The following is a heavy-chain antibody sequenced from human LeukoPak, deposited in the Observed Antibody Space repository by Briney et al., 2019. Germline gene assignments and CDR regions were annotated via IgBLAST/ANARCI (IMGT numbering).Heavy chain of an antibody. V-gene: IGHV4-4*02. CDR2: IYHSGST. CDR3: AGVLMAVAVVDY. CDR1: GGSISSSNW. D-gene: IGHD6-19*01. J-gene: IGHJ4*02. Sequence: SETLSLTCAVSGGSISSSNWWSWVRQPPGKGLGWIGEIYHSGSTNYNPSLKSRVTISVDKSKNQFSLKLSSVTAADTAVYYCAGVLMAVAVVDYWGQGTLVTVSS.